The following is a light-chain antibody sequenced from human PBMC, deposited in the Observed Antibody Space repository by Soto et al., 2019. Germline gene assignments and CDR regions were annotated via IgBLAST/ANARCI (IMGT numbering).Light chain of an antibody. V-gene: IGKV1-39*01. CDR2: AAS. CDR1: QSITYY. CDR3: QQSYSTPRT. J-gene: IGKJ2*01. Sequence: DIQMTQSPSSLSASVGDRVTITCRASQSITYYLNWYQQKPGKAPKLLIYAASILQNGVPSRFSGRGSGTDVTLTISSLQPEDFVTYYCQQSYSTPRTFGQGTKLEIK.